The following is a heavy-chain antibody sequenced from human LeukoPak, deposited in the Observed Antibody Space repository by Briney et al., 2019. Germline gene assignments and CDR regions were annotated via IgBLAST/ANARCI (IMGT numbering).Heavy chain of an antibody. CDR2: IKSKSNGGTT. J-gene: IGHJ3*02. CDR1: GFTFSDAW. D-gene: IGHD5-18*01. V-gene: IGHV3-15*05. Sequence: GGSLRLSCAASGFTFSDAWMSWVRQAPGKGLEWVGRIKSKSNGGTTDYAAPVKGRFTISRDDSTNTLYLQMNSLTSEDTAVYYCATEGYTYGYHALDIRGQGTMVTVSS. CDR3: ATEGYTYGYHALDI.